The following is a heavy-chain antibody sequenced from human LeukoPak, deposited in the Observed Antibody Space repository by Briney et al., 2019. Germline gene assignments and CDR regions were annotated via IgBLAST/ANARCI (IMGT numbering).Heavy chain of an antibody. Sequence: GGSLRLSCAASGFTLSTYYMSWIRQAPGKGLEWVSVMYSDGKTHYADAVKGRFTISRDNSQNTLYLQMNSLRAEDTAVYYCARATYYNFWSGSYDYYYYMDVWGKGTTVTVSS. CDR3: ARATYYNFWSGSYDYYYYMDV. J-gene: IGHJ6*03. CDR1: GFTLSTYY. D-gene: IGHD3-3*01. CDR2: MYSDGKT. V-gene: IGHV3-53*01.